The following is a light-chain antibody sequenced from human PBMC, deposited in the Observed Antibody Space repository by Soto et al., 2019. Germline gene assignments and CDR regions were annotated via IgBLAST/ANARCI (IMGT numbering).Light chain of an antibody. CDR1: QTLRDTY. CDR2: GTS. J-gene: IGKJ2*01. V-gene: IGKV3-20*01. CDR3: QQYGSSPYT. Sequence: ENVLTQSPGTLSLSPGERATLSCRASQTLRDTYLTWFQQKPGQAPRLLIYGTSSRATGIPDRFSGSGSGTDFTLTISKVEPEDFAVYYCQQYGSSPYTFGQGTKLEIK.